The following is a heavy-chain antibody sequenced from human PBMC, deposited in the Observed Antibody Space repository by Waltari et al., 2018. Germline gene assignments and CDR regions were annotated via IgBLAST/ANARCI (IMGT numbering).Heavy chain of an antibody. CDR3: ARAPTMVRGVSYTFDL. V-gene: IGHV4-31*03. Sequence: QVQLQESGPGLVKPSQPLSLTCTVPGGSISSGGYYWSWIRHHPGKGLEWIGYIYYSGSTYYNPSLKSRVTISVDTSKNQFSLKLSSVTAADTAVYYCARAPTMVRGVSYTFDLWGRGTLVTVSS. CDR2: IYYSGST. D-gene: IGHD3-10*01. CDR1: GGSISSGGYY. J-gene: IGHJ2*01.